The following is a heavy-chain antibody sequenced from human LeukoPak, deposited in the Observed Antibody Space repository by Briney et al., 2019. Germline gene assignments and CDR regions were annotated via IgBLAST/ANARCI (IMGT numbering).Heavy chain of an antibody. V-gene: IGHV4-34*01. D-gene: IGHD2-2*01. CDR2: INHSGST. CDR1: GGSFSGYY. J-gene: IGHJ6*03. CDR3: ARLGLVPAASVAYYYMDV. Sequence: PSETLSLTCAVYGGSFSGYYWSWIRQPPGKGLEWIGEINHSGSTNYNPSLKSRVTISVDTSKNQFSLKLSSVTAADTAVYYCARLGLVPAASVAYYYMDVWGKGTTVTVSS.